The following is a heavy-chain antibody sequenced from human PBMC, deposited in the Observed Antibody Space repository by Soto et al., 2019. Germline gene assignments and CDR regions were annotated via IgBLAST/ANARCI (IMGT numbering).Heavy chain of an antibody. Sequence: PGGSLRLSCAASGFTFSSYAMSWVRQAPGKGLEWVSAISGSGGSTYYADSVKGRFTTSRDNSKNTLYLQMNSLRAEDTAVYYCAKVVGSRLWFGELISDYYYYYMDVWGKGTTVTVSS. D-gene: IGHD3-10*01. CDR1: GFTFSSYA. V-gene: IGHV3-23*01. CDR2: ISGSGGST. CDR3: AKVVGSRLWFGELISDYYYYYMDV. J-gene: IGHJ6*03.